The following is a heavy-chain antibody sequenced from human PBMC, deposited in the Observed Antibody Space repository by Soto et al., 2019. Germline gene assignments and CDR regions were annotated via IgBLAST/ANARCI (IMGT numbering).Heavy chain of an antibody. CDR2: ISYSDHST. J-gene: IGHJ4*02. D-gene: IGHD6-19*01. CDR1: GFTFSRYA. CDR3: ARRGGSNGWGDFDS. Sequence: EVQLWESGGGLVQPGGSLRLSCAASGFTFSRYAMNWVRQAPGKGLEWVSSISYSDHSTYYADSVKGRFTISRDNPKDTMYLQMNNLRAEDTAVYYCARRGGSNGWGDFDSWGQGTLVSVSS. V-gene: IGHV3-23*01.